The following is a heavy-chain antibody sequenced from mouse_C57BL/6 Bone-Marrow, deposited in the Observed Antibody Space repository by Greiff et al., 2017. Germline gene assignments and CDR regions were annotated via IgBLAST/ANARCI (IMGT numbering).Heavy chain of an antibody. V-gene: IGHV1-82*01. D-gene: IGHD1-1*01. J-gene: IGHJ3*01. CDR2: IYPGDGDT. CDR1: GYAFSSSW. Sequence: QVQLQQSGPELVKPGASVKISCKASGYAFSSSWMNWVKQRPGKGLEWIGRIYPGDGDTNYNGKFKGKATLTADKSSSTAYMQPSSLTSEDSAVYCCARPTIYYYGGSAFAYWGQGTVVTVSA. CDR3: ARPTIYYYGGSAFAY.